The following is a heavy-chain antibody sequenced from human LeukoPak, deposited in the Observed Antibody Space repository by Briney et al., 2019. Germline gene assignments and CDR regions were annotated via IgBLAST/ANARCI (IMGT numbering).Heavy chain of an antibody. Sequence: SETLSLTCTVSGGSISSSSYYWGWIRQPPGKGLEWIGSIYYSGSTYYNPSLKSRVTISVDTSKNQFSLKLSSVTAADTAVYYCARHWGANPGDGSGDYWGQGTLVTVSS. V-gene: IGHV4-39*01. D-gene: IGHD5-24*01. CDR2: IYYSGST. CDR1: GGSISSSSYY. J-gene: IGHJ4*02. CDR3: ARHWGANPGDGSGDY.